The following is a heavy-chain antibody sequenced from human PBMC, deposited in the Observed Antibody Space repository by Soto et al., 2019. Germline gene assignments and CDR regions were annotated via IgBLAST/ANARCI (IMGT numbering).Heavy chain of an antibody. CDR1: GSTFSSYD. CDR2: IGTAGDT. J-gene: IGHJ6*02. V-gene: IGHV3-13*01. D-gene: IGHD6-13*01. CDR3: ARDRGQQLDGDYYYYYGMDV. Sequence: EVQLVESGGGLVQPGGSLRLSCAASGSTFSSYDMHWVRQATGKGLEWVSAIGTAGDTYYPGSVKGRFTISRENAKNSLYLQMNSLRAEDTSVYYCARDRGQQLDGDYYYYYGMDVWGQGTTVTVSS.